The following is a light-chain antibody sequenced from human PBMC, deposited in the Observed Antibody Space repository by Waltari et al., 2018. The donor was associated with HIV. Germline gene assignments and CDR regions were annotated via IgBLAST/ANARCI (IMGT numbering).Light chain of an antibody. CDR3: QKYNSAPHT. CDR1: QGIRNY. CDR2: DAS. J-gene: IGKJ2*01. V-gene: IGKV1-27*01. Sequence: DIQMTQSPSSLSASVGDRVTITCRARQGIRNYLAWYQQKPGKVPKLLIYDASTLQSGVPSRFSGSGSGTDFTLTISSLQPEDVATYYCQKYNSAPHTFGQGTKLEIK.